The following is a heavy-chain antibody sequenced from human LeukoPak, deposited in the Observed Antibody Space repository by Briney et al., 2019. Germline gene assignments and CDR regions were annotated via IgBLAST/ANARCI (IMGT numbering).Heavy chain of an antibody. J-gene: IGHJ4*02. V-gene: IGHV1-3*01. Sequence: ASVKVSCKASGYTFTSYAMHWVRQAPGQRLEWMGWINAGNGNTKYSQKFRGRVSITRDTSASTAYMELSSLRSEDTAVYYCARVGGIVVVPAAIPLEYWGQGTLVTVSS. CDR3: ARVGGIVVVPAAIPLEY. D-gene: IGHD2-2*01. CDR2: INAGNGNT. CDR1: GYTFTSYA.